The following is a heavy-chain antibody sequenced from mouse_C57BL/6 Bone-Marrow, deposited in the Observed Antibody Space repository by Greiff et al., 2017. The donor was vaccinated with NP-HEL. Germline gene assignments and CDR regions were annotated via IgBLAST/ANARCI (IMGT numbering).Heavy chain of an antibody. CDR2: ISDGGSYT. V-gene: IGHV5-4*01. CDR3: ARAELGRALFAY. CDR1: GFTFSSYA. J-gene: IGHJ3*01. Sequence: EVQRVESGGGLVKPGGSLKLSCAASGFTFSSYAMSWVRQTPEKRLEWVATISDGGSYTYYPDNVKGRFTISRDNAKNNLYLQMSHLKSEDTAMYSCARAELGRALFAYWGQGTLVTVSA. D-gene: IGHD4-1*01.